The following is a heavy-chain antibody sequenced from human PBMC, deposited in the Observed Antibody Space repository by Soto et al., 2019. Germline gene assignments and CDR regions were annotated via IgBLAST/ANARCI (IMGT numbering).Heavy chain of an antibody. CDR3: ARVFAGCSGGSCYYYFDY. CDR2: ISAYNGNT. Sequence: ASVKVSCKASGYTFTSYGRSWVRQAPGQGLEWMGWISAYNGNTNYAQKLQGRVTMTTDTSTSTAYMELRSLRSDDTAVYYCARVFAGCSGGSCYYYFDYWGQGTLVTVSS. J-gene: IGHJ4*02. D-gene: IGHD2-15*01. V-gene: IGHV1-18*01. CDR1: GYTFTSYG.